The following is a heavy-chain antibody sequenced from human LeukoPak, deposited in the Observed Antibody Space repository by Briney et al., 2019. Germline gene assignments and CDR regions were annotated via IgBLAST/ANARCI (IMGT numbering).Heavy chain of an antibody. CDR2: IYHSGST. D-gene: IGHD1-26*01. J-gene: IGHJ5*02. CDR3: ARDEIVGATTGEHWFDP. CDR1: GYSISGGYY. V-gene: IGHV4-38-2*02. Sequence: SETLSLTCTVSGYSISGGYYWGWIRQPPGKGLEWIGSIYHSGSTYYNPSLKSRVTISVDTSKNQFSLKLSSVTAADTAVYYCARDEIVGATTGEHWFDPWGQGTLVTVSS.